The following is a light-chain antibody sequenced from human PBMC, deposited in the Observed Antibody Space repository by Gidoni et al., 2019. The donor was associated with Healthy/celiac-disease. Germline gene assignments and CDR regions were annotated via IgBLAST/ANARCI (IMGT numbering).Light chain of an antibody. CDR1: QSISSY. Sequence: DIQMTQSPSSLSASVGDRVTITCRASQSISSYLNWYQQKPGKVPKLLIYAASSLQSGVPSRFSGSGSGTDFTLTISSLQPEDFATYYCQQSYSTPPTFXQXTRLXIK. CDR2: AAS. V-gene: IGKV1-39*01. J-gene: IGKJ5*01. CDR3: QQSYSTPPT.